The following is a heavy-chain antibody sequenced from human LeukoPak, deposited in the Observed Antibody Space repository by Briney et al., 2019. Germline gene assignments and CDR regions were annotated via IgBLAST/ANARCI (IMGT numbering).Heavy chain of an antibody. Sequence: PGRSLRLSCAASGFTFSSYGMHWVRQAPGKGLEWVAVISYDGSNKYYADSVKGRFTISRDNSKNTLYLQMNSLRAEDTAVYYCANGIVAATLFDYWSQGTLVTVSS. CDR3: ANGIVAATLFDY. J-gene: IGHJ4*02. CDR1: GFTFSSYG. CDR2: ISYDGSNK. V-gene: IGHV3-30*18. D-gene: IGHD5-12*01.